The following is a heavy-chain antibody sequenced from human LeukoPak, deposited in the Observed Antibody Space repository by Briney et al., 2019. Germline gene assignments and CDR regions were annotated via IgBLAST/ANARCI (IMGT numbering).Heavy chain of an antibody. CDR1: GFTFSSYS. CDR2: ISGSGGST. D-gene: IGHD1-26*01. J-gene: IGHJ3*02. CDR3: ARNQLGAYDASDI. Sequence: GSLRLSCAASGFTFSSYSMSWVRQAPGKGLEWVSAISGSGGSTYYADSVKGRFTISRDNSKNTLYLQMNNLRAEDTAVYYCARNQLGAYDASDIWGQGTMVTVSS. V-gene: IGHV3-23*01.